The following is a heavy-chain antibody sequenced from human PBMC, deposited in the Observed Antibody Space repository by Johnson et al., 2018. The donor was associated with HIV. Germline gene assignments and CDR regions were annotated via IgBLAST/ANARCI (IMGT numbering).Heavy chain of an antibody. J-gene: IGHJ3*02. CDR2: INQDGSEK. CDR3: AKDRGDGVAARRRSAFDI. D-gene: IGHD6-6*01. Sequence: VQLVESGGGLVQPGGSLTLPCVASGYSFSHYWMSWVRQAPGKGLEWVANINQDGSEKYYVDSVKGRFTISRDNSKNTLYLQMNSLRAEDTAVYYCAKDRGDGVAARRRSAFDIWGQGTMVTVSS. V-gene: IGHV3-7*01. CDR1: GYSFSHYW.